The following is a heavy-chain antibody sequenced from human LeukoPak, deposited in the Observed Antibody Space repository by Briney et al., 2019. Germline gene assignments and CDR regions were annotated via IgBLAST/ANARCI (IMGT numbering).Heavy chain of an antibody. CDR1: GFTFSDYY. V-gene: IGHV3-11*04. CDR3: ARGTDIYDFWSGYFAPLDY. D-gene: IGHD3-3*01. CDR2: ISSSGSTI. Sequence: GGSLRLSCAASGFTFSDYYMSWIRQAPGKGLEWVSYISSSGSTIYYADSVKGRFTISRDNAKNSLYLQMNSLRAEDTAVYYCARGTDIYDFWSGYFAPLDYWGQGTLVTVSS. J-gene: IGHJ4*02.